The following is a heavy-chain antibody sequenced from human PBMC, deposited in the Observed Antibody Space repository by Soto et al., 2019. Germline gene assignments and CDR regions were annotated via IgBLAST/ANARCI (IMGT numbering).Heavy chain of an antibody. D-gene: IGHD3-10*01. J-gene: IGHJ4*02. CDR1: GFTFSDYS. Sequence: GGSLRLSCAAAGFTFSDYSMSWVRQAPGRGLEWVSTFTRRGNIYYADSVKGRFTISRDNSKSTLYLQMDSLRAEDTALYYCAREYAPGSPNYDYWGLGTLVTVSS. V-gene: IGHV3-23*01. CDR3: AREYAPGSPNYDY. CDR2: FTRRGNI.